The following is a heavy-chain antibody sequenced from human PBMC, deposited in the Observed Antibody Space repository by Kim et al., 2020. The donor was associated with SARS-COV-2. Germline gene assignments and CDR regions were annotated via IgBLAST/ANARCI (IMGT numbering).Heavy chain of an antibody. Sequence: GGSLRLSCAASGFTFSSYSMNWVRQAPGKGLEWVSSISSSSSYIYYADSVKGRFTISRDNAKNSLYPQMNSLRAEDTAVYYCARVGRIYYHGMDVWGQGTTVTVSS. J-gene: IGHJ6*02. CDR2: ISSSSSYI. V-gene: IGHV3-21*01. CDR3: ARVGRIYYHGMDV. CDR1: GFTFSSYS.